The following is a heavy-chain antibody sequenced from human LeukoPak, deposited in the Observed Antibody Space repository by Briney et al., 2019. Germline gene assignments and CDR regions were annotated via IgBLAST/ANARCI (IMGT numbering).Heavy chain of an antibody. D-gene: IGHD2-21*02. Sequence: SETLSLTCAVYGGSFSGYYWSWIRQSPGKGLEWIGEINQGGSTTYKPSLKGRVTISVDTSKTQFSLKLSSVTAADTAVYYCARGKEYCGGDCFSSWYFDLWGRGTLVTVSS. CDR1: GGSFSGYY. CDR2: INQGGST. V-gene: IGHV4-34*01. J-gene: IGHJ2*01. CDR3: ARGKEYCGGDCFSSWYFDL.